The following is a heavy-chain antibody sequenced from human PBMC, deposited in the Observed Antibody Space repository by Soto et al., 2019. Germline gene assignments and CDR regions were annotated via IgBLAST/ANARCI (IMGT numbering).Heavy chain of an antibody. Sequence: EVQLVETGGGLIQPGGSLRLSCAVSGFTVSTNYMSWVRQAPGKGPEWVSALYSGGSTYYADSVKGRFTIARDNSTNTLHLEMNSLRAEDTALYCCARHRDAFSSTFDYWGQGTLVTVSS. V-gene: IGHV3-53*02. CDR1: GFTVSTNY. CDR2: LYSGGST. D-gene: IGHD3-3*02. J-gene: IGHJ4*02. CDR3: ARHRDAFSSTFDY.